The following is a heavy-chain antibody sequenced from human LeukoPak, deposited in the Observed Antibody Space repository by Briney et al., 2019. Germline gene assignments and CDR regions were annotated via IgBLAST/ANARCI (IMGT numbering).Heavy chain of an antibody. J-gene: IGHJ4*02. CDR1: GGSISSGSYY. V-gene: IGHV4-61*02. CDR3: AREAPPDFWSGYYPDY. Sequence: SETLSLTCTVSGGSISSGSYYWSWVRQPAGKGLEWIGRIYASGNTNYNPSLKSRVTISVDTSKNQFSLKLSSVTAADTAVYYCAREAPPDFWSGYYPDYWGQGTLVTVSS. D-gene: IGHD3-3*01. CDR2: IYASGNT.